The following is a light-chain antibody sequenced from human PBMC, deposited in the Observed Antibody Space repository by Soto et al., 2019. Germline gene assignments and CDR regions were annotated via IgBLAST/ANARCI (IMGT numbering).Light chain of an antibody. Sequence: DIVMTQSPDSLAVSLGERATINCKSSQSVLYSSNNKNYLAWYQQNPGQPPKLLIYWASTRESGVPDRFSGSGSGTDFTLTINSLQADDVAVYYCQQYYNTPFTFGPGTKVYIK. V-gene: IGKV4-1*01. CDR2: WAS. CDR3: QQYYNTPFT. CDR1: QSVLYSSNNKNY. J-gene: IGKJ3*01.